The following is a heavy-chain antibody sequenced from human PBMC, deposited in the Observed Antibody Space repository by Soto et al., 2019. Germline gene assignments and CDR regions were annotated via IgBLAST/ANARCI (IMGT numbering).Heavy chain of an antibody. CDR3: ARGEGDYVWGSYRTYNWFDP. J-gene: IGHJ5*02. Sequence: EVQLVESGGGLVQPGGSLRLSCAASGFTFSSYSMNWVRQAPGKGLEWVSYISSNSSTIYYADSVKGRFTISRDNAKNSLYLQMNSLRDEDTAVYYCARGEGDYVWGSYRTYNWFDPWGQGTLVTVSS. V-gene: IGHV3-48*02. D-gene: IGHD3-16*02. CDR2: ISSNSSTI. CDR1: GFTFSSYS.